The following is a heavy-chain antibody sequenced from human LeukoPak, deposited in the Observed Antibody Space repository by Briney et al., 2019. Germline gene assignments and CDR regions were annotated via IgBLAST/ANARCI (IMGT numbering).Heavy chain of an antibody. CDR1: GGSFSGYY. V-gene: IGHV4-59*08. D-gene: IGHD3-22*01. J-gene: IGHJ4*02. CDR3: ARHTFDYYDSSRIDY. CDR2: IYYSGST. Sequence: PSETLSLTCAVYGGSFSGYYWSWIRQPPGKGLEWIGYIYYSGSTNYNPSLKSRVTISVDTSKNQFSLKLSSVTAADTAVYYCARHTFDYYDSSRIDYWGQGTLVTVSS.